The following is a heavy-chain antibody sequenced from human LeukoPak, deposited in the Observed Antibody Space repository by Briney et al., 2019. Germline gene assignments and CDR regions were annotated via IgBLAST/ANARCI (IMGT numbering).Heavy chain of an antibody. J-gene: IGHJ4*02. D-gene: IGHD1-26*01. V-gene: IGHV3-23*01. CDR2: ISGNGGST. CDR1: GFTFSSYA. Sequence: GGSLRLSCAASGFTFSSYAMSWVRQAPGKGLEWVSTISGNGGSTYYADSVKGRFTISRDNSKNTLYLQMDSLRAEDTAVYYCARGSGSHSGNYYVYWGQGTLVTVSS. CDR3: ARGSGSHSGNYYVY.